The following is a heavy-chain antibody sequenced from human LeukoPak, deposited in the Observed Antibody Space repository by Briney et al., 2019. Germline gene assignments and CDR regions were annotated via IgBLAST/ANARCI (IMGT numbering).Heavy chain of an antibody. Sequence: GGSLRLSCAASGFTSSSYGMHWVRQAPGKGLEWVAVISYDGSNKYYADSVKGRFTISRDNSKNTLYLQMNSLRAEDTAVYYCAKDSRDGYNFFDYWGQGTLVTVSS. D-gene: IGHD5-24*01. CDR3: AKDSRDGYNFFDY. CDR2: ISYDGSNK. CDR1: GFTSSSYG. V-gene: IGHV3-30*18. J-gene: IGHJ4*02.